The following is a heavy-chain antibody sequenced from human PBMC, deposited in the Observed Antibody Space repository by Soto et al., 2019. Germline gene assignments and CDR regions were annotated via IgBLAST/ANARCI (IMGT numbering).Heavy chain of an antibody. Sequence: PSETLSLTCNVSGVSINDYYWSWIRQPPGKGLEWMGYIYYSGYTNYYPSLKSRVTISVDTSKNQFSLKLSSVTAADTAVYYCARPKTGTTVPHYYGIDVWGQGTTVTVSS. V-gene: IGHV4-59*08. J-gene: IGHJ6*02. CDR2: IYYSGYT. CDR1: GVSINDYY. CDR3: ARPKTGTTVPHYYGIDV. D-gene: IGHD1-7*01.